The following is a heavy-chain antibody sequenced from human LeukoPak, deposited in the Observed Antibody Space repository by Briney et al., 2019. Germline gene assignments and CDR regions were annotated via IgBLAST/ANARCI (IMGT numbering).Heavy chain of an antibody. V-gene: IGHV3-33*08. CDR3: AREYGYCDFWSDYYRPHYFDS. CDR2: IWYDGSKK. D-gene: IGHD3-3*01. CDR1: GFTLRAHA. Sequence: GGSLRLSCAASGFTLRAHAMSWVRQAPGKGLEWVAIIWYDGSKKFYADSVKGRFTISRDNSKNTLYLQMNSLRAEDTAVYYCAREYGYCDFWSDYYRPHYFDSWGQGTLVTVSS. J-gene: IGHJ4*02.